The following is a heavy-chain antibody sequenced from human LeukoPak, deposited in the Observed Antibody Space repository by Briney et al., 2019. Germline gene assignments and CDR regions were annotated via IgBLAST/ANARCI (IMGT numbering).Heavy chain of an antibody. Sequence: SETLSLTCTVSGGSISSYFWSWIRQPPGKGLEWIGYIHYSGRTNSNPSLKTRVIISLDTPKNEFSMELNSVTAADTAVYYCATLGGPTEYWGQGTLVTVSS. CDR2: IHYSGRT. CDR3: ATLGGPTEY. V-gene: IGHV4-59*01. J-gene: IGHJ4*02. CDR1: GGSISSYF. D-gene: IGHD3-16*01.